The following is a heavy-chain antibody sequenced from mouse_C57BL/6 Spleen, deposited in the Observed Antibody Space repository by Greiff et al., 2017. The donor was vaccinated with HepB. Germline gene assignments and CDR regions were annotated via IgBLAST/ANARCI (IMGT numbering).Heavy chain of an antibody. J-gene: IGHJ2*01. CDR3: ARLVYYYGTSYYFDY. Sequence: DVMLVESGGDLVKPGGSLKLSCAASGFTFSSYGMSWVRQTPDKRLEWVATISSGGSYTYYPDSVKGRFTISRDNAKNTLYLQMSSLKSEDTAMYYCARLVYYYGTSYYFDYWGQGTTLTVSS. D-gene: IGHD1-1*01. CDR1: GFTFSSYG. V-gene: IGHV5-6*02. CDR2: ISSGGSYT.